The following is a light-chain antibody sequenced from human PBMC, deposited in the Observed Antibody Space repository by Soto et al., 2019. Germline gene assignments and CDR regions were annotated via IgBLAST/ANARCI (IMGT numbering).Light chain of an antibody. J-gene: IGKJ5*01. CDR2: GAS. CDR1: QSVSSSY. V-gene: IGKV3-20*01. CDR3: QQYGSSRST. Sequence: EIVLTQSPGTLSLSRGERSTIXXRARQSVSSSYLAWYQQKPGQAPRFXIYGASSRATVIPDRFSGSGSVTDFTLTISRLEPEDFAVYYCQQYGSSRSTFGQGTRLEIK.